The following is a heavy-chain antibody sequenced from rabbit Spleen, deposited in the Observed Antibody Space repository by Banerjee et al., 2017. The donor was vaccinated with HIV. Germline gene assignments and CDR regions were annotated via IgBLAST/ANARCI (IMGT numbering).Heavy chain of an antibody. CDR2: INASTGKP. V-gene: IGHV1S45*01. J-gene: IGHJ4*01. CDR3: ARDLVGVIGWNFYL. CDR1: GFCFSDRDV. D-gene: IGHD1-1*01. Sequence: QEQLVESGGGLVQPEGSLTLTCKASGFCFSDRDVVCWVRQAPGKGLEWIACINASTGKPVYATWAKGRFPISRTSSTTVTLRMTSLTAADRATYFCARDLVGVIGWNFYLWGQGPLVTVS.